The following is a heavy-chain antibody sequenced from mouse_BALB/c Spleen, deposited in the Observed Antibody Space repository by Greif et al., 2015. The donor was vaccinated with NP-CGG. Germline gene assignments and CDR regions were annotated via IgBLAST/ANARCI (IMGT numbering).Heavy chain of an antibody. CDR1: GFTFSSYG. V-gene: IGHV5-6*01. CDR3: ARHNGVTTLYYAMDY. Sequence: EVKLVESGGDLVKPGGSLKLSCAASGFTFSSYGMSWVRQTPDKRLEWVATISSGGSYTYYPDSVKGRFTISRDNAKNTLYLQMSSLKSEDTAMYYCARHNGVTTLYYAMDYWGQGTSVTVSS. J-gene: IGHJ4*01. CDR2: ISSGGSYT. D-gene: IGHD2-1*01.